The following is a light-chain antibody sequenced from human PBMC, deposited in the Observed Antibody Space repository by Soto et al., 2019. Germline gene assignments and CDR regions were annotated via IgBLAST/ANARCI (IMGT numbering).Light chain of an antibody. J-gene: IGKJ1*01. CDR2: KAS. Sequence: DIQMTQSPSTLSASVGDRVTITCRASQSSSWLSWYQQKPGTAPKLLIYKASSLESGVPSRFSGSGSGTEFTLTISSLHPDDFATYYCQQYNSYSWTFGQGTKVAIK. CDR1: QSSSW. CDR3: QQYNSYSWT. V-gene: IGKV1-5*03.